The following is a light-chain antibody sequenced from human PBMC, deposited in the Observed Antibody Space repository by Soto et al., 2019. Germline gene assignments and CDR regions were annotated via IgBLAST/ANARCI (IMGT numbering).Light chain of an antibody. V-gene: IGKV3-15*01. J-gene: IGKJ4*01. CDR2: ETS. Sequence: EIVMRQSPATLSASPGEGATLSCRASQGIGDTLAWYQHKPGQTPRLLIYETSTRAAGVPARFSGSRSGTEFTLTINSLQSEDFAAYYCQHYNSWPLTFGGGTKVESK. CDR1: QGIGDT. CDR3: QHYNSWPLT.